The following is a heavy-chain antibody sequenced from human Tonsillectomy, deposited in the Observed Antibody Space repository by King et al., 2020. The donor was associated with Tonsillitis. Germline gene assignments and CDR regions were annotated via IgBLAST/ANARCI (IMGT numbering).Heavy chain of an antibody. V-gene: IGHV4-61*02. CDR1: GGSISSGTYY. CDR3: AREYDFWSGYYTEYYFDY. J-gene: IGHJ4*02. Sequence: VQLQESGPGLVKPSQTLSLTCTVSGGSISSGTYYWSWIRQPAGKGLDWIGRIFTTGSTNYNPSLKSLVTISVDTSKNQFSLKLSSVTAADTAVYYCAREYDFWSGYYTEYYFDYWGQGTLVTVSS. CDR2: IFTTGST. D-gene: IGHD3-3*01.